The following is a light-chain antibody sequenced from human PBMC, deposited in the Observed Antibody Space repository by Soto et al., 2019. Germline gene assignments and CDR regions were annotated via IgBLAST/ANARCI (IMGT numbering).Light chain of an antibody. CDR2: GAS. Sequence: EIVMTQAPATLSLSPGERATLSCRPSQSLTTDLAWYQQKPGQPPRLLIYGASTRATGIPARFSGSGSGTEFTLTISSLQSEDFAVYYCQQYNNWPRTFAQGTNV. CDR3: QQYNNWPRT. V-gene: IGKV3-15*01. J-gene: IGKJ1*01. CDR1: QSLTTD.